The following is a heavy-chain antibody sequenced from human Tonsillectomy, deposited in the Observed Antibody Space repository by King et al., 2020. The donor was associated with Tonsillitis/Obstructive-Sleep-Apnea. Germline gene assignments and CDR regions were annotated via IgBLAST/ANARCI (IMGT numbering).Heavy chain of an antibody. CDR1: GFTVSNNY. CDR3: ARDRKEMSTNYYFDY. J-gene: IGHJ4*02. Sequence: VQLVESGGGLIQPGGSLRLSCAASGFTVSNNYMSWVRQAPGKGLEWVSVIYSGGFTYYADSVRGRFTISRDNSKNTLYLQMNSLRADDTAVYYCARDRKEMSTNYYFDYWGQGTLATVSS. CDR2: IYSGGFT. V-gene: IGHV3-53*01. D-gene: IGHD5-24*01.